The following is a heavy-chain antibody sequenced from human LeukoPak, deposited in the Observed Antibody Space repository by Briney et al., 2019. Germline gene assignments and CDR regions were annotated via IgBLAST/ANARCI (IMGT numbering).Heavy chain of an antibody. CDR1: GGSISSSSYY. CDR2: TYYSGST. CDR3: ARLPLPGYCSSTSCHGYNDY. D-gene: IGHD2-2*03. Sequence: PSETLSLTCTVSGGSISSSSYYWDWIRQPPGKGLEWIGSTYYSGSTYYNPSLKSRVTISVDRSKNQFSLKLSSVTAADTAVYYCARLPLPGYCSSTSCHGYNDYWGQGTLVTVSS. V-gene: IGHV4-39*07. J-gene: IGHJ4*02.